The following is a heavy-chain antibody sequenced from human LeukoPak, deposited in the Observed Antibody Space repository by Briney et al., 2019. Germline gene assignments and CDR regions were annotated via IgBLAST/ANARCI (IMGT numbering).Heavy chain of an antibody. J-gene: IGHJ3*02. D-gene: IGHD3-3*01. CDR2: INSDGSST. V-gene: IGHV3-74*01. CDR1: AFTFSSYW. Sequence: GGSLGLSCAASAFTFSSYWMHLVRQAPGKGLVWVSRINSDGSSTSYADSVKGRFTISRDNAKNTLYLQMNSLRAEDTAVYYCARTYYDFWSGYSGAFDIWGQGTMVTVSS. CDR3: ARTYYDFWSGYSGAFDI.